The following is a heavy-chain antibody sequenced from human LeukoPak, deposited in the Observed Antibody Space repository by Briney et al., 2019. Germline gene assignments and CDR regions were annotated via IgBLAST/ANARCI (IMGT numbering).Heavy chain of an antibody. Sequence: GGSLRLSCAASGFPFSSYSMDWVRQAPGKGLEWVSYISASGSNIYYLDSVKGRFTVSRDNAMNSLFLQMDRPRAEDTAVYYCVRVKGTYFDFWGQGTLVTVSS. CDR2: ISASGSNI. J-gene: IGHJ4*02. V-gene: IGHV3-48*01. D-gene: IGHD1-1*01. CDR1: GFPFSSYS. CDR3: VRVKGTYFDF.